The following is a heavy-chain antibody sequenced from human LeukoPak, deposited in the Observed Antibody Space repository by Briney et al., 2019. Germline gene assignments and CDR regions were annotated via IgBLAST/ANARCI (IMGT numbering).Heavy chain of an antibody. Sequence: SETLSLTCTVSGGSISSSSYYWGWIRQPPGKGLEWIGSIYYSGSTYYNPSLKSRVTISVDTSKNQFSLKLSSVTAADTAVYYCARDRESLREARTYMDVWGKGTTVTVSS. J-gene: IGHJ6*03. V-gene: IGHV4-39*07. CDR3: ARDRESLREARTYMDV. D-gene: IGHD3-16*02. CDR2: IYYSGST. CDR1: GGSISSSSYY.